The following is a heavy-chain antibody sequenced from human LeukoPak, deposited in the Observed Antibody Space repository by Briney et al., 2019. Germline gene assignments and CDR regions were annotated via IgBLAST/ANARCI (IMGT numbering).Heavy chain of an antibody. CDR2: ITNSGGST. D-gene: IGHD3-10*01. CDR3: AKRYYYGSGSFDY. CDR1: GFTFSSYV. Sequence: QPGGSLRLSCAASGFTFSSYVMSWARQAPGKGLEWVSAITNSGGSTYYADSVKGRFTISRDNSKSTLYLQMNSLTAEDTAVYYCAKRYYYGSGSFDYWGQGTLVTVSS. J-gene: IGHJ4*02. V-gene: IGHV3-23*01.